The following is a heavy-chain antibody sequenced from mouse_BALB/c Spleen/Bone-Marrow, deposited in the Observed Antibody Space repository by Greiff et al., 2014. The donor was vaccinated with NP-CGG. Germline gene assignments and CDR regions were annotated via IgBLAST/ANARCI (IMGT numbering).Heavy chain of an antibody. CDR3: ANYYYGYYFDY. J-gene: IGHJ2*01. CDR2: IDPANGNT. V-gene: IGHV14-3*02. CDR1: GFNIKDTY. D-gene: IGHD1-1*01. Sequence: EVQLQQSGAGLVKPGASVKLSCTASGFNIKDTYMHWVKQRPEQGLEWIGRIDPANGNTKYDPKFQDKATITADTSSNTAYLQLSSLTSEDTAVYYCANYYYGYYFDYWGQGTTLTVSS.